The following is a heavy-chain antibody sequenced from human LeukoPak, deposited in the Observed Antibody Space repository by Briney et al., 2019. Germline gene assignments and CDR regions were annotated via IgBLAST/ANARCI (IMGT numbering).Heavy chain of an antibody. CDR3: ARAYSSGWYPDY. CDR1: GFTFSSYA. CDR2: ISYDGSNK. V-gene: IGHV3-30-3*01. J-gene: IGHJ4*02. Sequence: PGGSLRLSCAASGFTFSSYAMHWVRQAPGKGLEWVAVISYDGSNKYYADSVKGRFTISRDNSKNTLYLQMNSLRAEDTAVYYCARAYSSGWYPDYWGQGTLVTVSS. D-gene: IGHD6-19*01.